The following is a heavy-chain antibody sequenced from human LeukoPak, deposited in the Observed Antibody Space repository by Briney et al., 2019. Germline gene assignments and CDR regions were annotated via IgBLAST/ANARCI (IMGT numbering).Heavy chain of an antibody. V-gene: IGHV4-34*01. CDR2: MHRDGRS. J-gene: IGHJ4*02. D-gene: IGHD3-10*01. Sequence: PSETLSLTCAAYGGSLSSYYWSWVRQSPGKGLEWIGEMHRDGRSDYNPSLVSRVTIAVDASKNQFSLYLRSMTAADTAVYYCARGIKRYYYYGLGSFPYDSWGQGSLVTVSS. CDR3: ARGIKRYYYYGLGSFPYDS. CDR1: GGSLSSYY.